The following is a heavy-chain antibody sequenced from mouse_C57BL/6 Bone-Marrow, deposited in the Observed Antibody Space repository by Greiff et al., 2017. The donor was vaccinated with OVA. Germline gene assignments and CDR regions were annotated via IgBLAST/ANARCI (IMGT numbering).Heavy chain of an antibody. J-gene: IGHJ1*03. CDR3: ARGGWLLLTYWYFDV. V-gene: IGHV1-55*01. D-gene: IGHD2-3*01. CDR1: GYTFTSYW. CDR2: IYPGSGST. Sequence: QVQLKQPGAELVKPGASVKMSCKASGYTFTSYWITWVKQRPGQGLEWIGDIYPGSGSTNYNEKFKSKATLTVDTSSSTAYMQLSSLTSEDSAVYYCARGGWLLLTYWYFDVWGTGTTVTVSS.